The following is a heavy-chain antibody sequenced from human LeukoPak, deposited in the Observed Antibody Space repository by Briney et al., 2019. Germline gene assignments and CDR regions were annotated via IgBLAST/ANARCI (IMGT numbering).Heavy chain of an antibody. CDR1: GYTFTSYA. CDR3: ARVHFVVVTSPLGY. CDR2: INAGNGNT. Sequence: ASVKVSCEASGYTFTSYAMHWVRQAPGQRLEWMGWINAGNGNTKYSQKFQGRVTITRDTSASTAYMELSSLRSEDTAVYYCARVHFVVVTSPLGYWGQGTLVTVSS. J-gene: IGHJ4*02. V-gene: IGHV1-3*01. D-gene: IGHD2-21*02.